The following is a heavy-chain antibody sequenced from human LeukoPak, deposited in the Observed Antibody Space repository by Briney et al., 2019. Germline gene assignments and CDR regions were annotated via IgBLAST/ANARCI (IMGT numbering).Heavy chain of an antibody. D-gene: IGHD3-22*01. CDR1: GGSISSSSYY. CDR3: ARVAGITMIVVVIYFDY. CDR2: IYYSGST. V-gene: IGHV4-39*07. Sequence: SETLSLTCTVSGGSISSSSYYWVWIRQPPGKGLEWIGSIYYSGSTYYNPSLKSRVTISVDTSKNQFSLKLSSVTAADTAVYYCARVAGITMIVVVIYFDYWGQGTLVTVSS. J-gene: IGHJ4*02.